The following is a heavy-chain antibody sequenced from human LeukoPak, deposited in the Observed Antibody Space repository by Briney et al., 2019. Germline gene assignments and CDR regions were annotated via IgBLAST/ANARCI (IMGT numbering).Heavy chain of an antibody. CDR3: ARDLGLRSYGYGY. V-gene: IGHV3-30*03. D-gene: IGHD5-18*01. CDR2: ISYDGSNK. J-gene: IGHJ4*02. Sequence: GGSLRLSCAASGFTFSSYGMHWVRQAPGKGLEWVAVISYDGSNKYYADSVKGRFTISRDNDKNLLYLQMNSLRAEDAAVYYCARDLGLRSYGYGYWGQGTLVTVSS. CDR1: GFTFSSYG.